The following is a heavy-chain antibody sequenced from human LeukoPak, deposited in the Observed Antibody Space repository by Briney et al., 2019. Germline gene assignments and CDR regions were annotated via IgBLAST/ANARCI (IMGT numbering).Heavy chain of an antibody. J-gene: IGHJ4*02. Sequence: PSETLSLTCAVYGGSFSGYYWSWIRQPPGKGLEWIGEINHSGSTNYNPSLKSRVTISVDTSKNQFSLKLSSVAAADTAVYYCARNRELLWFGELLREFDYWGQGTLVTVSS. CDR1: GGSFSGYY. CDR3: ARNRELLWFGELLREFDY. D-gene: IGHD3-10*01. V-gene: IGHV4-34*01. CDR2: INHSGST.